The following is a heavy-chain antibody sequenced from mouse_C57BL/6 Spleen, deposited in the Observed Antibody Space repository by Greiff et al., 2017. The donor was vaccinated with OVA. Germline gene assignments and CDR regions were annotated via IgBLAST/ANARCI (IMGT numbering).Heavy chain of an antibody. V-gene: IGHV1-47*01. J-gene: IGHJ2*01. D-gene: IGHD1-1*01. CDR3: ARRVPDYYGSSHYFDY. CDR2: FHPYNDDT. CDR1: GYTFTTYP. Sequence: VKLMESGAELVKPGASVKMSCKASGYTFTTYPIEWMKQNHGKSLEWIGNFHPYNDDTKYNEKFKGKATLTVEKSSSTVYLELSRLTSDDAAVYYCARRVPDYYGSSHYFDYWGQGTTLTVSS.